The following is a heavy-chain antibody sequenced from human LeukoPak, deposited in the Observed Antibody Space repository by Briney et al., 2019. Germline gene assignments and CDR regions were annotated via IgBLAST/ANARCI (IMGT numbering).Heavy chain of an antibody. V-gene: IGHV1-2*02. Sequence: ASVKVSCKSSGYTFTTYGITWVRQAPGQGLEWMGWINPNNGATNYVQKFQGRVTMTRDTSISTAYMELSSLRSDDTAVYYCAREGGVRAYFFDPWGQGTLVTVSS. CDR1: GYTFTTYG. CDR3: AREGGVRAYFFDP. J-gene: IGHJ5*02. D-gene: IGHD2/OR15-2a*01. CDR2: INPNNGAT.